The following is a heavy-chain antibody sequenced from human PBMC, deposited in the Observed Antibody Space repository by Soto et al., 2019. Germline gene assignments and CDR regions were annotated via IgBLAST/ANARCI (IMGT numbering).Heavy chain of an antibody. J-gene: IGHJ4*02. CDR3: ARDSSPYDFWSGYYMENYYFDY. V-gene: IGHV1-18*01. CDR2: ISAYNGNT. CDR1: GYTFTSYG. Sequence: QVQLVQSGAEVKKPGASVKVSCKASGYTFTSYGISWVRQAPGQGLEWMGWISAYNGNTNYAQKLQGRVTMTTDTSTGTAYMELRSLRSDDTAVYYCARDSSPYDFWSGYYMENYYFDYWGQGTLVTVSS. D-gene: IGHD3-3*01.